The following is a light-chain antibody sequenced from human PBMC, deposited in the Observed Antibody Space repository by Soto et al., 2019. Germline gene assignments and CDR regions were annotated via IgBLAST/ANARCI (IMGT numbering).Light chain of an antibody. CDR2: GAS. Sequence: EIGLTQSPGTLSLSPGERATLSCRASQSFSSSYLAWYQQKPGQPHRLLIYGASNRATGIPDRCSGSGSGTDFSLNIGSLAPAGFEVYYCPQYCSCPQTCGRGPKV. J-gene: IGKJ1*01. CDR3: PQYCSCPQT. V-gene: IGKV3-20*01. CDR1: QSFSSSY.